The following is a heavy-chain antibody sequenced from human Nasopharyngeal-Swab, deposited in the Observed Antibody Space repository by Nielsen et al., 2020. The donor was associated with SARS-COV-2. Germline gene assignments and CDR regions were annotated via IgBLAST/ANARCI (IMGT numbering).Heavy chain of an antibody. D-gene: IGHD3-3*01. Sequence: ASVKVPCKASGYTFTSYAMNWVRQAPGQGLEWMGWTNTNTGNPTYAQGFTGRFVFSLDTSVSTAYLQISSLKAEDTAVYYCARVGGDLRFLEWPLDYWGQGTLVTVSS. CDR1: GYTFTSYA. J-gene: IGHJ4*02. CDR3: ARVGGDLRFLEWPLDY. CDR2: TNTNTGNP. V-gene: IGHV7-4-1*02.